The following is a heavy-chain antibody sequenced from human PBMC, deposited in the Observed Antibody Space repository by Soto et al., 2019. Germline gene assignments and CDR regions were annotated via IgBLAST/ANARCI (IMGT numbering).Heavy chain of an antibody. CDR2: TYYRSKWYN. CDR1: GDSVSSNSAA. D-gene: IGHD1-26*01. J-gene: IGHJ6*02. V-gene: IGHV6-1*01. Sequence: SQTLSLTCAISGDSVSSNSAAWNWIRQSPSRGLEWLGRTYYRSKWYNDYAVSVKSRITINPDTSKNQFSLQLNSVTPEDTAVYYCARDVRRVGATPNYSYGMDVWGQGTTVTSP. CDR3: ARDVRRVGATPNYSYGMDV.